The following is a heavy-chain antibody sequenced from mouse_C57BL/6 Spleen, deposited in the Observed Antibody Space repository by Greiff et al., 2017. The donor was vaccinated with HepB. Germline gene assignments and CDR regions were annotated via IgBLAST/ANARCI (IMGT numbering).Heavy chain of an antibody. CDR3: ARDYGSYFDY. CDR2: IRNKANGYTT. V-gene: IGHV7-3*01. Sequence: EVMLVESGGGLVQPGGSLSLSCAASGFTFTDYYMSWVRQPPGKALEWLGFIRNKANGYTTEYSASVKGRFTISRDNSQSILYLQMNALSAEDSATYYCARDYGSYFDYWGQGTTLTVSS. D-gene: IGHD1-1*01. CDR1: GFTFTDYY. J-gene: IGHJ2*01.